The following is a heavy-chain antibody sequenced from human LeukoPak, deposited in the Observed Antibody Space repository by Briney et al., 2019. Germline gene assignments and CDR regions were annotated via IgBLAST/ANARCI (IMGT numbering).Heavy chain of an antibody. CDR2: IYHSGAA. V-gene: IGHV4-30-4*07. D-gene: IGHD1-26*01. Sequence: SETLSLIRGVSGDSISRDGHSWGWLRQPPGKGLQWVGYIYHSGAAYHNPSLKSLLALSVDTSNNQFSLRLRSVTAAGTAVYYCVRGVGGEYFYFDRWGQGALVTVSA. CDR1: GDSISRDGHS. J-gene: IGHJ4*02. CDR3: VRGVGGEYFYFDR.